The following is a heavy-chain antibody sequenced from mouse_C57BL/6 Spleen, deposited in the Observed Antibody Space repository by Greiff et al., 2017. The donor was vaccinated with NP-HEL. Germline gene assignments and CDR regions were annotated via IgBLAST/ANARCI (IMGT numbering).Heavy chain of an antibody. D-gene: IGHD2-14*01. CDR1: GYTFTSYW. CDR3: ARIGDFDY. CDR2: IYPSDSET. Sequence: QVQLQQPGAELVRPGSSVKLSCKASGYTFTSYWMDWVKQRPGQGLEWIGNIYPSDSETHYNQKFKDKATLTVDKSSSTADMQLSSLTSEDSAVYYCARIGDFDYWGQGTTLTVSS. V-gene: IGHV1-61*01. J-gene: IGHJ2*01.